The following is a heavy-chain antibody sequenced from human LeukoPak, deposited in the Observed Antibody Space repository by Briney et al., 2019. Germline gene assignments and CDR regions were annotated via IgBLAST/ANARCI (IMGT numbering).Heavy chain of an antibody. V-gene: IGHV4-39*01. Sequence: PSETLSLTCTVSGGSISSGAYYWGWIRQSPGKGLEWIGTIYYIGNTYYNPSLQSRVTISVGTSKNQFSLKLTSVTAADTAVFYCARLLYNWNGIDYWGQGTLVTVSS. CDR2: IYYIGNT. D-gene: IGHD1-1*01. CDR3: ARLLYNWNGIDY. CDR1: GGSISSGAYY. J-gene: IGHJ4*02.